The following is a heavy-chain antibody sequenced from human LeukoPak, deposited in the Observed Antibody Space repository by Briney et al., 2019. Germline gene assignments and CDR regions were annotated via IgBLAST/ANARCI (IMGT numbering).Heavy chain of an antibody. V-gene: IGHV3-7*01. J-gene: IGHJ5*02. CDR2: IKQDGSEK. Sequence: GGSLRLSCAASGFIFDDYWMNWVRQTPGKGLEWVAIIKQDGSEKFYVDSVKSRFIISRDNAKNSLSLQMNSVTVEDTGVYYCVTGRGDLWGQGTLVTVSS. CDR1: GFIFDDYW. CDR3: VTGRGDL.